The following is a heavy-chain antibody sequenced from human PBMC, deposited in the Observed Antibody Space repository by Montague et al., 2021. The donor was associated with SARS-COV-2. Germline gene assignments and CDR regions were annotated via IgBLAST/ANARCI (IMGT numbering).Heavy chain of an antibody. CDR3: ARVGRQQLVRLSGMDV. CDR2: IYYSGST. D-gene: IGHD6-13*01. V-gene: IGHV4-39*07. Sequence: SETLSLTCTVSGGSISSSSYYWGWIRQPPGKGLEWIGSIYYSGSTYYNPSLKSRVTISVDTSKNQFSLKLSSVTAGDTAVYYCARVGRQQLVRLSGMDVWGQGTTVTVSS. CDR1: GGSISSSSYY. J-gene: IGHJ6*02.